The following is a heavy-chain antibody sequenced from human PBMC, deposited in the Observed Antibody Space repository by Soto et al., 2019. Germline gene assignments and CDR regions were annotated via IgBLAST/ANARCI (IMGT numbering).Heavy chain of an antibody. V-gene: IGHV3-30*18. CDR2: ISYDGSNK. CDR1: GFTFSSYG. D-gene: IGHD6-19*01. Sequence: QVQLVESGGGVVQPGRSLRLSCAASGFTFSSYGMHWVRQAPGKGLEWVAVISYDGSNKYYADSVKGRFTISRDNSKNTLYLQMNSLGAEDTAVYYCAKGRISSGWLRQSYYYYGMDVWGQGTTVTVSS. CDR3: AKGRISSGWLRQSYYYYGMDV. J-gene: IGHJ6*02.